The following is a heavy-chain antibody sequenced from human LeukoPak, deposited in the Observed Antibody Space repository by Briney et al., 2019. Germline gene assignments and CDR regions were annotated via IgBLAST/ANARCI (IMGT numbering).Heavy chain of an antibody. J-gene: IGHJ5*02. CDR2: ISGSGGST. CDR1: GFTFSSYA. V-gene: IGHV3-23*01. D-gene: IGHD2-2*01. Sequence: PGGSLRLSCAASGFTFSSYAMSWVRQAPGKGLEWVSAISGSGGSTYYADSVKGRFTISRDNSKNTLYLQMNSLRAEDTAVYYCAKDSSPVSVVPASKSGFDPWGQGTLVTVSP. CDR3: AKDSSPVSVVPASKSGFDP.